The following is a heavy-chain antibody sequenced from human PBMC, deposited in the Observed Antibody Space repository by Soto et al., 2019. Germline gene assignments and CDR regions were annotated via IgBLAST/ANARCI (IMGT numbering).Heavy chain of an antibody. Sequence: GGSLRLSCAASGFTFSSYGMHWVRQAPGKGLEWVAVIWYDGNNKYYADSVKGRFTISRDNSKNTLYLQMNSLRAEDTAIYYCARVSRSGYYPKYWGQGTLVTVSS. CDR1: GFTFSSYG. V-gene: IGHV3-33*01. D-gene: IGHD3-3*01. CDR3: ARVSRSGYYPKY. J-gene: IGHJ4*02. CDR2: IWYDGNNK.